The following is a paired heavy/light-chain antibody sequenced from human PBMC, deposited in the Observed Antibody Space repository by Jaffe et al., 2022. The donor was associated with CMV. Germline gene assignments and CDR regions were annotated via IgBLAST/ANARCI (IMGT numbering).Light chain of an antibody. J-gene: IGKJ1*01. CDR1: QNISSW. V-gene: IGKV1-5*03. CDR3: QQYNSYWT. Sequence: DIQMTQSPSTLSASVGDRVTITCRASQNISSWLAWFQQKPGRAPKLLIYKASSLQSGVPSSFSGSGSGTEFTLTISSLQPDDFATYYCQQYNSYWTFGQGTKVEIK. CDR2: KAS.
Heavy chain of an antibody. CDR1: GFTFSSYA. CDR3: ARCWELRYFDY. J-gene: IGHJ4*02. V-gene: IGHV3-23*01. D-gene: IGHD1-26*01. CDR2: VSGSGIST. Sequence: EVQLLESGGGLLQRGGSLRLSCAASGFTFSSYAMSWVRQAPGKGLEWVSAVSGSGISTYYADSVKGRFTISRDNSKNTLYLQMNSLRAEDTAVYYCARCWELRYFDYWGQGTLVTVSS.